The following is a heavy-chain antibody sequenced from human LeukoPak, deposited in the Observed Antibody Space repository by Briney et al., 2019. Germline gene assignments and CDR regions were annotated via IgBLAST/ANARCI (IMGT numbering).Heavy chain of an antibody. V-gene: IGHV1-8*01. J-gene: IGHJ4*02. CDR3: ARASKTWMVTAIKDYYFDY. D-gene: IGHD2-21*02. CDR2: VNPNSGNT. Sequence: ASVKVSCKASGYTFTSDDINWVRQATGRGLEWMGWVNPNSGNTGYAQNFQGRVTMTTNTSITTAYMELSSLRSEDTAVYYCARASKTWMVTAIKDYYFDYWGQGTLVTVAS. CDR1: GYTFTSDD.